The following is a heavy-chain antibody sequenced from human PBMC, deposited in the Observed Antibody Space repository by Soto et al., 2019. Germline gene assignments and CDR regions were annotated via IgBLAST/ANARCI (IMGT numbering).Heavy chain of an antibody. D-gene: IGHD1-26*01. CDR1: GYTFTGYY. Sequence: QVHLVQSGAEVAKPGASVKVSCKPSGYTFTGYYIHWVRQAPGQGLEWMGWINPSSGDSKYAQKFQGRVTMTRDTSISTAYLDLRNLRSDVTAVYYCAREGGSAYGMDVWGQGTAVTVSS. CDR3: AREGGSAYGMDV. J-gene: IGHJ6*02. V-gene: IGHV1-2*02. CDR2: INPSSGDS.